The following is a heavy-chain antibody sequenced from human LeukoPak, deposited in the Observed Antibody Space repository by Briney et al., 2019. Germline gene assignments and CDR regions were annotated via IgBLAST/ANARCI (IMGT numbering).Heavy chain of an antibody. J-gene: IGHJ5*02. CDR3: ASKAAAGINWFDP. V-gene: IGHV4-30-4*01. CDR1: GDSISDGDYY. D-gene: IGHD6-13*01. Sequence: PSQTLSLTCTVSGDSISDGDYYWSWIRQPPGKGLEWLGYIYYSGGTYYNPSLKSRLTISVDTSRNQFSLKLSSVTAADTAVYYCASKAAAGINWFDPWGQGTLVTVSS. CDR2: IYYSGGT.